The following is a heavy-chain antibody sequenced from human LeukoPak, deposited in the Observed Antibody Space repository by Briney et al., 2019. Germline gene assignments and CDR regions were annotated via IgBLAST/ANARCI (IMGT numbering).Heavy chain of an antibody. J-gene: IGHJ4*02. CDR3: ARLRSSSYYFDY. Sequence: GGFLRLSCAASGFTFSDYYMSWIRQAPGKGLEWVSFISSSAINIYYADSVKGRFTISRDSAKDSLYLQMNSLRAEDTAVYYCARLRSSSYYFDYWGQGTLVTVSS. V-gene: IGHV3-11*01. CDR1: GFTFSDYY. D-gene: IGHD6-6*01. CDR2: ISSSAINI.